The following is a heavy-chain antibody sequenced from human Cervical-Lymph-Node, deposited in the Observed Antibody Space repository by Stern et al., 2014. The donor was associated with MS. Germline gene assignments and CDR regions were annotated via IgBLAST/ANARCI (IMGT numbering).Heavy chain of an antibody. Sequence: AQLEESGQGLVKPSETLSLTCTVSGGSIRTFSWSWIRQPPGRGLEWIGCVYYNGTTTHNPSLKSRVTMSVDTSKSQLSLRLHSVTAADTAVYYCARHSVGVKDFDSWGQGTLVTVSS. CDR3: ARHSVGVKDFDS. CDR1: GGSIRTFS. D-gene: IGHD4-23*01. CDR2: VYYNGTT. J-gene: IGHJ4*02. V-gene: IGHV4-59*01.